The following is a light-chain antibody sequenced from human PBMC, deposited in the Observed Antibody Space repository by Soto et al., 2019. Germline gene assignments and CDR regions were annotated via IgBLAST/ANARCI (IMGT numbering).Light chain of an antibody. CDR2: GAS. J-gene: IGKJ1*01. CDR3: QQYGRSSWT. Sequence: ELVLTQSPGTLSLSPGEGVTLSCRASQSVSDSFLAWYQQKPGQAPRLLISGASSRATGIPDRFSGSGSGTDFTLTISRLEPEDFAVYYCQQYGRSSWTFGQGTKVEIK. CDR1: QSVSDSF. V-gene: IGKV3-20*01.